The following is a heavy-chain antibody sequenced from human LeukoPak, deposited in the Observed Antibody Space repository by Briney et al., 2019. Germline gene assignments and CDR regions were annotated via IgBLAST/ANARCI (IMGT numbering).Heavy chain of an antibody. J-gene: IGHJ5*02. V-gene: IGHV1-69*13. CDR3: ARKGASLGYCSSTSCRKYLRRNWFDP. D-gene: IGHD2-2*01. Sequence: SVKVSCKASRGTFSSYAINWVRQAPGQGLEWMGGIIPIFGTANYAQKFQGRVTITADESTSTAYMELSRLRSDDTAVYYCARKGASLGYCSSTSCRKYLRRNWFDPWGQGTLVTVSS. CDR1: RGTFSSYA. CDR2: IIPIFGTA.